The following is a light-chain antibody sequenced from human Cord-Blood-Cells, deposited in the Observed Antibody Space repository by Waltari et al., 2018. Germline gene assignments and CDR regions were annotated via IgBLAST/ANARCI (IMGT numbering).Light chain of an antibody. J-gene: IGKJ4*01. CDR3: QQYNSYPLT. CDR2: NAS. Sequence: DIQMTKSPSTLSASVRDSVTITCRASQSISSWLAWYPQKPGKAPKVLIYNASSLESGVPSRFSGSGSGTEFTLTISSLQPDDFATYYCQQYNSYPLTFGGGTKVEIK. V-gene: IGKV1-5*03. CDR1: QSISSW.